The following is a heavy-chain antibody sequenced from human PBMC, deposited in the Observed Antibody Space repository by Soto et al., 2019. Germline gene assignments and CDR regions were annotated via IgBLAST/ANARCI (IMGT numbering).Heavy chain of an antibody. CDR2: IWYDGSNK. V-gene: IGHV3-33*01. CDR1: GFTFSSYG. CDR3: ASKMVRGVRNAFDI. Sequence: GGSLRLSCAASGFTFSSYGMHWVRQAPGKGLEWVAVIWYDGSNKYYADSVKGRFTISRDNSKNTLYLQMNSLRAEDTAVYYCASKMVRGVRNAFDIWGQGTMVTVSS. D-gene: IGHD3-10*01. J-gene: IGHJ3*02.